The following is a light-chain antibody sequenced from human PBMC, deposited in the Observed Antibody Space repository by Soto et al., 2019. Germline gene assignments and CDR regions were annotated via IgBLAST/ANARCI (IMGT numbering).Light chain of an antibody. CDR2: ATS. V-gene: IGKV1-39*01. CDR3: QQTYSTPRT. CDR1: QRISTY. J-gene: IGKJ1*01. Sequence: DIQMTQSPSSLSASVGDRVTITCRASQRISTYLNWYQQKPGKAPKLLIYATSSLQSGVPSTFSGSGSGTDFTLTISSLQPEDFATYYCQQTYSTPRTFGQGTKVEIK.